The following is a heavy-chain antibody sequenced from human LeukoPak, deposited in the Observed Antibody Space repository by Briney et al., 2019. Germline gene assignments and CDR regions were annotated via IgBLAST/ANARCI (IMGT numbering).Heavy chain of an antibody. D-gene: IGHD1-20*01. V-gene: IGHV5-51*01. CDR3: ARLPSDAGGITGPDAFDI. CDR2: IYPGDSDT. CDR1: GYRFTSYW. Sequence: GESLQISCKGSGYRFTSYWIGWVRQMPGKGLEWMGIIYPGDSDTRYSPSFQGQVTISADKSISTAYLQWSSLKASDTAMYYCARLPSDAGGITGPDAFDIWGQGTMVTVSS. J-gene: IGHJ3*02.